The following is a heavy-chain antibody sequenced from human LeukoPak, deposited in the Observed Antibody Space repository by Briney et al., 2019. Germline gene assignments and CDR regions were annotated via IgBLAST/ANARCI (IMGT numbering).Heavy chain of an antibody. J-gene: IGHJ6*02. D-gene: IGHD3-10*02. CDR1: GFTFSSYS. Sequence: AGGSLRLSCAASGFTFSSYSMNWVRQAPGKGLEWVSSISSSSSYIYYADSVKGRFTISRDNAKNSLYLQMNSLRAEDTAVYYCARVLGSYYYYGMDVWGQGTTVTVSS. V-gene: IGHV3-21*01. CDR3: ARVLGSYYYYGMDV. CDR2: ISSSSSYI.